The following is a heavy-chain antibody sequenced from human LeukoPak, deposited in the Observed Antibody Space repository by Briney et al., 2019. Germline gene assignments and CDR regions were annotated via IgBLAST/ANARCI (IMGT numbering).Heavy chain of an antibody. Sequence: SETLSLTCTVSGGSISSGGYYWSWIRQHPGKGLEWIGYIYYSGSTYYNPSLKSRVTISVDTSKNQFSLKLSSVTAAGTAVYYCATTRGDMVRGVAAFDIWGQGTMVTVSS. CDR1: GGSISSGGYY. CDR2: IYYSGST. V-gene: IGHV4-31*03. J-gene: IGHJ3*02. D-gene: IGHD3-10*01. CDR3: ATTRGDMVRGVAAFDI.